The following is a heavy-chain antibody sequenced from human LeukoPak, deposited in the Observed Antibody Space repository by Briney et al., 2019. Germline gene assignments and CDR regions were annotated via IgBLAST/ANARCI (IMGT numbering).Heavy chain of an antibody. CDR2: IIPIFGTA. CDR1: GGTFSSYA. Sequence: ASVKVSCKASGGTFSSYAISWVRQAPGQGLEWMGGIIPIFGTANYAQKFQGRVTITSYKSTSTAYMELSSLRSEDTAVYYCARSPHDYVWGSYRPIDYWGQGTLVTVSS. D-gene: IGHD3-16*02. V-gene: IGHV1-69*06. J-gene: IGHJ4*02. CDR3: ARSPHDYVWGSYRPIDY.